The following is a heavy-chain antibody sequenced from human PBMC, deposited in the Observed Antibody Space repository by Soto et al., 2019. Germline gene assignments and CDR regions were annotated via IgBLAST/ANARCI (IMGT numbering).Heavy chain of an antibody. Sequence: ASVKVSCTASGYTFTSYDSNWVRQATGQGLEWMGWMNPNSGNTGYAQKFQGRVTMTRNTSISTAYMELSSPRSEDTAVYYCARASHYYYYYYMDVWGKGTTVTVSS. CDR3: ARASHYYYYYYMDV. CDR2: MNPNSGNT. V-gene: IGHV1-8*01. CDR1: GYTFTSYD. J-gene: IGHJ6*03.